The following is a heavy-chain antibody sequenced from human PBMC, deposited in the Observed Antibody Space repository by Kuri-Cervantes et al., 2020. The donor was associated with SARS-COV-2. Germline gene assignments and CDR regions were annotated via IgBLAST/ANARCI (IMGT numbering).Heavy chain of an antibody. CDR2: INHSGST. Sequence: FSSYSMNWVRQAPGKGLEWIGEINHSGSTNYNPSLKSRVTISVDTSKNQFSLKLSSVTAADTAVYYCARGGYSGYEGWFDPWGQGTLVTVSS. CDR3: ARGGYSGYEGWFDP. J-gene: IGHJ5*02. D-gene: IGHD5-12*01. V-gene: IGHV4-34*01. CDR1: FSSYS.